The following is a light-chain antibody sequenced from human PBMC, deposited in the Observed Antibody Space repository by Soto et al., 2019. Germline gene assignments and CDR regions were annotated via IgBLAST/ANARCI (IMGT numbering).Light chain of an antibody. CDR3: SSYTGSNIV. CDR2: EVS. V-gene: IGLV2-14*01. CDR1: SSDVGGYNY. Sequence: HSVLTQPASVSGSPGQSITISCTGTSSDVGGYNYVSWYQQHPGKAPKFMIYEVSNRPSGVSSRFSGSKSGNTASLTISGLQAEDEADYYCSSYTGSNIVFGGGTKVTVL. J-gene: IGLJ3*02.